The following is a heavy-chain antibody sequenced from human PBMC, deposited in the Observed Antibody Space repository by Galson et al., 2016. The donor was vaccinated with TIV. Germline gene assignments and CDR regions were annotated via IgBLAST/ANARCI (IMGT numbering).Heavy chain of an antibody. D-gene: IGHD1-26*01. Sequence: CAISGDSVSSNSGAWNWLRQSPSRGLEWLGRTYHNSKWFNDYATSVKSRIIIISDTSKNQVSLQIHSVTPQDTAVYYCARFTWDLRAFEIWGQGTMVTVSS. CDR1: GDSVSSNSGA. V-gene: IGHV6-1*01. J-gene: IGHJ3*02. CDR2: TYHNSKWFN. CDR3: ARFTWDLRAFEI.